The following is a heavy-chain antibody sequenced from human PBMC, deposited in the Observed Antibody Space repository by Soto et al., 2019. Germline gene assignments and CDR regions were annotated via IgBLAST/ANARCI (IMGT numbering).Heavy chain of an antibody. CDR3: ARLQVAVRPY. J-gene: IGHJ4*02. D-gene: IGHD6-6*01. CDR2: VFDDGYT. V-gene: IGHV4-39*01. Sequence: QLQLQESGPGLVMPSETLSLTCTVSGDSISGSPSFWGWIREPPGKRLEWIGSVFDDGYTLYTPSLRSRVTISVDTSKTQFSLRLTSGAGPDTATYFCARLQVAVRPYWGQGTLVTVSS. CDR1: GDSISGSPSF.